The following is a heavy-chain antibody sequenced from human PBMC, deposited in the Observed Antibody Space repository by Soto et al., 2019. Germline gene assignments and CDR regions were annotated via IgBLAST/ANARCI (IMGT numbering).Heavy chain of an antibody. J-gene: IGHJ4*02. D-gene: IGHD3-22*01. Sequence: PSETLSLTCTVSGGSIGSRGYWWGWIRLSPGKGLEWIVSMFYSGTTYYNPSLESRITISVDTPRNQFSLKLSSVTAADTALYYCARKEDGFNRLFEYWGQGTLVTVSS. CDR2: MFYSGTT. CDR3: ARKEDGFNRLFEY. V-gene: IGHV4-39*01. CDR1: GGSIGSRGYW.